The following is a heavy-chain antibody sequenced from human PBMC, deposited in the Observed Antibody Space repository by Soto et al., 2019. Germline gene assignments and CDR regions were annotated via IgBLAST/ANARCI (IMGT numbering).Heavy chain of an antibody. CDR1: GYSFTSYW. CDR2: IYPGDSDT. D-gene: IGHD4-17*01. CDR3: ARMGEDYGDYTNFIDY. Sequence: SGESLKISCKGSGYSFTSYWIGWVRQMPGKGLEWMGIIYPGDSDTRYSPSFQGQVTISADKSISTAYLQWSSPKASDTAMYYCARMGEDYGDYTNFIDYWGQGTLVTVSS. V-gene: IGHV5-51*01. J-gene: IGHJ4*02.